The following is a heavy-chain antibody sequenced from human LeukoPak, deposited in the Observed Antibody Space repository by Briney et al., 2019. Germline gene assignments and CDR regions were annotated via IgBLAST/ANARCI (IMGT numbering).Heavy chain of an antibody. CDR2: ISGSGGST. CDR3: AKDRGMGQWLPLTFDY. J-gene: IGHJ4*02. Sequence: PGGSLRLSCAASGFTFSSYAMSWVRQTPGKGLEWVSAISGSGGSTYYADSVKGWFTISRDNSKNTLYLQMNSLRAEDTAVYYCAKDRGMGQWLPLTFDYWGQGTLVTVSS. D-gene: IGHD6-19*01. V-gene: IGHV3-23*01. CDR1: GFTFSSYA.